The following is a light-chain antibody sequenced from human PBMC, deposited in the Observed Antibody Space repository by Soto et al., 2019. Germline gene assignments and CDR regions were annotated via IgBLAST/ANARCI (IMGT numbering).Light chain of an antibody. V-gene: IGKV3-20*01. Sequence: VGLTQSPGTLSLFPGERATLSCRASQSVTNSYLAWYQQKPGQAPRPLIYGISNRVTGIPDRFSGSGSGPDFTLTISRLEPEDFAVYYGHQYGFSWTFGQGTKVEIK. CDR3: HQYGFSWT. CDR2: GIS. CDR1: QSVTNSY. J-gene: IGKJ1*01.